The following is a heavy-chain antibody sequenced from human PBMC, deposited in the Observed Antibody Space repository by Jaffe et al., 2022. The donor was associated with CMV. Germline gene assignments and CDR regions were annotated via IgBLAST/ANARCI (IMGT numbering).Heavy chain of an antibody. CDR1: GFSFSTYA. CDR2: ISDSGVST. J-gene: IGHJ6*02. Sequence: LLESGGGLVQPGGSLRLSCAASGFSFSTYAMSWVRQAPGKGLEWVSVISDSGVSTYYADSVKGRFTISRDNSKNTLYLQMSSLRAEDTAVYYCARATTSALSTPGYYYGMDVWGQGTTVTVSS. V-gene: IGHV3-23*01. CDR3: ARATTSALSTPGYYYGMDV. D-gene: IGHD3-16*02.